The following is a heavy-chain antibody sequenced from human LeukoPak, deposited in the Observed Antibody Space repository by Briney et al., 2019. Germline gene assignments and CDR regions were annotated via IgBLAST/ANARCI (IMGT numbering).Heavy chain of an antibody. J-gene: IGHJ4*02. CDR3: ARDLYGDYSFDY. CDR2: ISSSSTYI. V-gene: IGHV3-21*01. D-gene: IGHD4-17*01. CDR1: GFTFSSYA. Sequence: PGGSLRLSCAASGFTFSSYAMSWVRQAPGKGLEWVSSISSSSTYIYYADSLKGRFTISRDNAKNSLYLQMNSLRAEDTAVYYCARDLYGDYSFDYWGQGTLVTVSS.